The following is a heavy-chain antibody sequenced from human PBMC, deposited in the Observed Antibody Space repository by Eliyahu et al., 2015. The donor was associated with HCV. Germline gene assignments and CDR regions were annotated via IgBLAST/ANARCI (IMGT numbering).Heavy chain of an antibody. J-gene: IGHJ4*02. Sequence: QVQLVQSGAEVKKPGSSVKVSCKASGGTFSSYTISWVRQAPGQGLEWMGRIIPILGIANYAQKFQGRVTITADKSTSTAYMELSSLRSEDTAVYYCARDLMVRGVSPGYWGQGTLVTVSS. V-gene: IGHV1-69*08. D-gene: IGHD3-10*01. CDR3: ARDLMVRGVSPGY. CDR2: IIPILGIA. CDR1: GGTFSSYT.